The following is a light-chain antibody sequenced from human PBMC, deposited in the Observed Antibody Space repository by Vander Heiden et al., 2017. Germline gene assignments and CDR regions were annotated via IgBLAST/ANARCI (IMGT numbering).Light chain of an antibody. Sequence: SYELPQPPSVSVSPGQTASITCSGDKLGDKYACWYQQKPGQPPVLVIYQDSKRPSGIPERFSGSNSGNTATLTISGTQAMDEADYYCQAWDSSTYVFGTGTKVTVL. CDR3: QAWDSSTYV. CDR1: KLGDKY. CDR2: QDS. J-gene: IGLJ1*01. V-gene: IGLV3-1*01.